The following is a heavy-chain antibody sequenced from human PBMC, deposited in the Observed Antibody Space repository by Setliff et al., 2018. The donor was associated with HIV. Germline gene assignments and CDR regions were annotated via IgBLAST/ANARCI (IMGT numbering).Heavy chain of an antibody. CDR2: IYTNGYT. CDR3: ASQSRGDYDFDY. J-gene: IGHJ4*02. CDR1: GGSISSGSYY. D-gene: IGHD4-17*01. Sequence: SETLSLTCSVSGGSISSGSYYWTWIRQPAGKGPEWIGHIYTNGYTNYNPSLKSRVTISVDTSKNQFSLRLTSVTAADTAVYYCASQSRGDYDFDYWGQGTLVTVSS. V-gene: IGHV4-61*09.